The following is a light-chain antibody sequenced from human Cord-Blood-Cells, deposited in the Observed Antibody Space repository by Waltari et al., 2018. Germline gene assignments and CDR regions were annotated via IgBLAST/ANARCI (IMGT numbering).Light chain of an antibody. Sequence: DLQMTQSPSTLSASVVDRVTITGRASQSLSSWLAWYQQKPGKAPKLLIYKASSLESGVPSRFSGSGSGTEFTLTISSLQPDDFATYYCQQYKSSFGQGTKLEIK. V-gene: IGKV1-5*03. CDR3: QQYKSS. CDR1: QSLSSW. CDR2: KAS. J-gene: IGKJ2*01.